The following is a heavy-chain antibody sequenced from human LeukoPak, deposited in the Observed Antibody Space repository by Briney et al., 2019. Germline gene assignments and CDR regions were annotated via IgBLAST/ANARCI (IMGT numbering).Heavy chain of an antibody. J-gene: IGHJ4*02. Sequence: GGSLRLSCAASGFTFSSYGIHWVRQAPGKGLEGVAVIWYDGSNKYYADSVKGRFTISRDNSKNTLSLQMNSLRAEDTAVYYCARDWCSGGRCFSSFDFWGQGTLVTVSS. CDR3: ARDWCSGGRCFSSFDF. CDR1: GFTFSSYG. V-gene: IGHV3-33*01. CDR2: IWYDGSNK. D-gene: IGHD2-15*01.